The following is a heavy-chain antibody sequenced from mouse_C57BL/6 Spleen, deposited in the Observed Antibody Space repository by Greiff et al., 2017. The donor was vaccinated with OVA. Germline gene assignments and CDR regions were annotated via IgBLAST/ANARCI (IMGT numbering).Heavy chain of an antibody. J-gene: IGHJ4*01. CDR3: ARWGRDYAMDY. D-gene: IGHD1-1*01. CDR2: IYPGDGDT. V-gene: IGHV1-82*01. CDR1: GYAFSSSW. Sequence: VKLMESGPELVKPGASVKISCKASGYAFSSSWMNWVKQRPGKGLEWIGRIYPGDGDTNYNGKFKGKATLTADKSSSTAYMQLSSLTSEDSAVYFCARWGRDYAMDYWGQGTSVTVSS.